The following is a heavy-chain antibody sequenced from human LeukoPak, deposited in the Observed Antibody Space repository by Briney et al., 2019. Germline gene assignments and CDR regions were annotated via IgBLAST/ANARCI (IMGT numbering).Heavy chain of an antibody. Sequence: SVNVSCKASGGAFRNCAISWVRQAPGQGLEWMGGIIPHFGTVKYAQKFQGRVTITADESTSTAYMELTSLRSEDTAVYYCARAYYYDSTGPFDSWGQGTLVTVSS. CDR2: IIPHFGTV. CDR1: GGAFRNCA. D-gene: IGHD3-22*01. J-gene: IGHJ4*02. CDR3: ARAYYYDSTGPFDS. V-gene: IGHV1-69*13.